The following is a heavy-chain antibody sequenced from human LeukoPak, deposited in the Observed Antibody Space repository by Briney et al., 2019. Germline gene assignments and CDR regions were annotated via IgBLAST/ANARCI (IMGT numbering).Heavy chain of an antibody. CDR1: GYTISSDYY. CDR2: IYHSGST. CDR3: ARAIEVGAMTPFDY. J-gene: IGHJ4*02. D-gene: IGHD1-26*01. Sequence: SETLSLTCTVSGYTISSDYYWGWVRQPPGKGLEWIGSIYHSGSTYYNPSLKSRVTISVDTSKNQFSLKLTSVTAADTAVYYCARAIEVGAMTPFDYWGQGTLVTVSS. V-gene: IGHV4-38-2*02.